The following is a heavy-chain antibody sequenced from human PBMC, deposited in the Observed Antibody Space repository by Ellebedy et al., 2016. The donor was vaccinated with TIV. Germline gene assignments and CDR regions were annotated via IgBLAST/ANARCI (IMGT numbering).Heavy chain of an antibody. D-gene: IGHD2-21*02. V-gene: IGHV3-7*01. CDR2: IKQDGREK. CDR1: GFTFSFYW. CDR3: ARDDGSHRFQLLFNDYMDV. Sequence: GESLKISXAASGFTFSFYWMGWVRQAPGKGLEWVANIKQDGREKHYADSVKGRFTISRENSKNTMYLQMKSLRVEDTGVYYCARDDGSHRFQLLFNDYMDVWGIGTTVTVSS. J-gene: IGHJ6*03.